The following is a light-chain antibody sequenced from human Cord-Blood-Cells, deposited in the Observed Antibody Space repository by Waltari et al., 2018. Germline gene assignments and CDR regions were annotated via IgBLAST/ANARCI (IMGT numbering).Light chain of an antibody. Sequence: QSALTQPASVSGYTGQSITIPCTGTRSDAVCYNRVSWYQQHPGKAPKRMIYEGSKRPSGVSNRFSGSKSGNTASLTISGLQAEDEADYYCCSYAGSSTVFGGGTKLTVL. CDR3: CSYAGSSTV. CDR1: RSDAVCYNR. V-gene: IGLV2-23*01. J-gene: IGLJ3*02. CDR2: EGS.